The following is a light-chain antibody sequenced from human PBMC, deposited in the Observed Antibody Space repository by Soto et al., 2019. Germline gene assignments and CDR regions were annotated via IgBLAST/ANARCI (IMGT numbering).Light chain of an antibody. Sequence: EIVLTQSPGTLSLSPGERATLSCRASQSVSNNYLAWYQQKPGQAPRLLIYGAFSRATGIPDRFSGSGSGTDFTLTISRLEPEDFAVYYCQQYGSSPPETFGQGTKVEIK. J-gene: IGKJ1*01. CDR2: GAF. V-gene: IGKV3-20*01. CDR1: QSVSNNY. CDR3: QQYGSSPPET.